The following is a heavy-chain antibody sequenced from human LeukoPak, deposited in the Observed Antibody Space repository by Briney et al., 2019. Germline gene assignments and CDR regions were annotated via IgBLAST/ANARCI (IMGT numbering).Heavy chain of an antibody. CDR2: IYTSGST. V-gene: IGHV4-61*02. Sequence: SETLSLTCTVSGGSISSGSYYWSWIRQPAGKGLEWIGRIYTSGSTNYNPSLKSRVTISVDTSKNQFSLKLSSVTAAGTAVYYCARLPYCSSTSCFYYFDYWGQGTLVTVSS. CDR3: ARLPYCSSTSCFYYFDY. D-gene: IGHD2-2*01. J-gene: IGHJ4*02. CDR1: GGSISSGSYY.